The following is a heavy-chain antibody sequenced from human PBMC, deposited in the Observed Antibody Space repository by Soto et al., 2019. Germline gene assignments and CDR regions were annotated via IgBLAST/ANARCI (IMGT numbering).Heavy chain of an antibody. J-gene: IGHJ3*02. Sequence: SETLSLTCAVSSGSIGSDNYYWGWIRQPPGKGLDWIGIIYSNGVTYYNPSLTSRVTIAVDTSENQVSLKLSSVTAADTAVYYCARVGNYGSGSYYTTAPDAFDIWGQGTMVTVSS. CDR3: ARVGNYGSGSYYTTAPDAFDI. D-gene: IGHD3-10*01. V-gene: IGHV4-39*07. CDR1: SGSIGSDNYY. CDR2: IYSNGVT.